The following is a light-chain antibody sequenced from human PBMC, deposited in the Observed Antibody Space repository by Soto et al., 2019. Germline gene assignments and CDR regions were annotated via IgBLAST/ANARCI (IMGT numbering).Light chain of an antibody. V-gene: IGKV1-5*03. CDR2: KAS. Sequence: DIQMTQSPSTLSASVGDRVTITCRASQSISSWLAWYQHKPGKAPKLLIYKASSLESGVPSRFSGSGSGTEFTLTISNLQPDDFATYYCQQYNSYPWTFGQGTKVDIK. J-gene: IGKJ1*01. CDR1: QSISSW. CDR3: QQYNSYPWT.